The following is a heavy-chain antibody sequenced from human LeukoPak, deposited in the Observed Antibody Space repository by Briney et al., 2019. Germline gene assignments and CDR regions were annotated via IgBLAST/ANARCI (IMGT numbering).Heavy chain of an antibody. D-gene: IGHD2-15*01. CDR3: ARDLSATWYSLAF. CDR2: IDWSGQAS. Sequence: GGSLRLSCVGAGFSNADYGMSWVRHVPGKGLEWVSGIDWSGQASEYADSVKGRFIISRDNAEKSLYLQMNSLRPEDTGLYYCARDLSATWYSLAFWGQGTLVTVSS. CDR1: GFSNADYG. J-gene: IGHJ4*02. V-gene: IGHV3-20*04.